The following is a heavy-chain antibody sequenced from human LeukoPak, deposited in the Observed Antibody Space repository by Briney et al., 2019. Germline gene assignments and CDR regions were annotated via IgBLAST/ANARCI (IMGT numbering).Heavy chain of an antibody. D-gene: IGHD5-24*01. Sequence: ASVKVSCKASGYTFTDYYMHWARQAPGQGLEWMGWINPNSGGTYYAQKFQGRVTMTRDTSISAACMEVSSLTSDDTGVYYCARPRDGYNYEAFDIWGQGTMVTVSS. CDR2: INPNSGGT. CDR1: GYTFTDYY. J-gene: IGHJ3*02. CDR3: ARPRDGYNYEAFDI. V-gene: IGHV1-2*02.